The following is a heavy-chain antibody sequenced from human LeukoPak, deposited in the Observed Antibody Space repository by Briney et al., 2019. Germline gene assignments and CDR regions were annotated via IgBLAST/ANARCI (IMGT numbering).Heavy chain of an antibody. CDR1: GFTFSSYG. CDR2: ISYDGSNK. Sequence: GGSLRLSCAASGFTFSSYGMHWVRQAPGKGLEWVALISYDGSNKYYADSVKGRFTISRDNSKNTLYPEINSLRAEDTAVYYCAKDLRMDVWGQGTTVTVSS. V-gene: IGHV3-30*18. CDR3: AKDLRMDV. J-gene: IGHJ6*02.